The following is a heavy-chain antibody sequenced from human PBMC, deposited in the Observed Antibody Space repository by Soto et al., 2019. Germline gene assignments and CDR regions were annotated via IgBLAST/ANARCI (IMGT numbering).Heavy chain of an antibody. CDR1: GNPFTYVY. CDR3: ASGRYDASGYFDY. CDR2: ITPFNGNT. V-gene: IGHV1-45*02. D-gene: IGHD3-22*01. J-gene: IGHJ4*02. Sequence: GXSVKVSCNGSGNPFTYVYLHWVRQAPGQALEWMGWITPFNGNTKYAQKFQYRVTFTGDTSLNTAYMELSSLRSDDTAMFYCASGRYDASGYFDYCGQGTLVTVSS.